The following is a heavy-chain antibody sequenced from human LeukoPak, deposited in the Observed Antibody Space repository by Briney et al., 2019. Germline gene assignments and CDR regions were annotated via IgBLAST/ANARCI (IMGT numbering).Heavy chain of an antibody. V-gene: IGHV1-18*01. Sequence: ASVKVSCKASGYTFTSYGISWVRQAPGQGLEWMGWISAYNGNTNYAQKLRGRVTMTTDTSTSTAYMELRSLRSDDTAVYYCARWRYCTNGVCYRCFDYWGQGTLVTVSS. CDR2: ISAYNGNT. D-gene: IGHD2-8*01. CDR3: ARWRYCTNGVCYRCFDY. J-gene: IGHJ4*02. CDR1: GYTFTSYG.